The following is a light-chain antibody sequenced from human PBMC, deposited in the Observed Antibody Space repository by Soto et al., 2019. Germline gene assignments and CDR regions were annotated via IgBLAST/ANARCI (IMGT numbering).Light chain of an antibody. CDR3: CSYAGSSTFDVV. CDR1: SSDVGGYSY. CDR2: EVS. J-gene: IGLJ2*01. Sequence: QSALTQPASVSGSPGQSITISCTGTSSDVGGYSYVSWYQHHPGKAPKLLIYEVSNRPSGVSNRFSGSKSGNTASLTISGLQAEDEADYYCCSYAGSSTFDVVFGGGTKVTVL. V-gene: IGLV2-23*02.